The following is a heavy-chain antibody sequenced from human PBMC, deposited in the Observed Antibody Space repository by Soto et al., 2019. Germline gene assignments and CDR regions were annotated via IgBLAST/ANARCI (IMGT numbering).Heavy chain of an antibody. V-gene: IGHV4-30-4*01. D-gene: IGHD6-13*01. J-gene: IGHJ6*02. Sequence: SETPSLTRTVSCGSISSGDYSWSWIRQPPGKGLEWIGYIYYSGSTYYNPSLKSRVTISVDTSKNQFSLKLSSVTAADTAVYYCAREDYSSSWSDYYYYVMEVWGQGTTVT. CDR1: CGSISSGDYS. CDR2: IYYSGST. CDR3: AREDYSSSWSDYYYYVMEV.